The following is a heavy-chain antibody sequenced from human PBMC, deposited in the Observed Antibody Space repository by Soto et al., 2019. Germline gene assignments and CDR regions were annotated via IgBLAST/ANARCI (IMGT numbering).Heavy chain of an antibody. Sequence: GGSLRLSCAASGFTIGSYSMNWVRQAPGKGLEWVSCISPSGTYIYYADSVKGRFTISRDNAKNLLFLQMNSLRAEDTAVYYCAWGSSGWYRDYYYFYMDVWGKGTTVTVSS. V-gene: IGHV3-21*06. J-gene: IGHJ6*03. CDR2: ISPSGTYI. D-gene: IGHD6-19*01. CDR1: GFTIGSYS. CDR3: AWGSSGWYRDYYYFYMDV.